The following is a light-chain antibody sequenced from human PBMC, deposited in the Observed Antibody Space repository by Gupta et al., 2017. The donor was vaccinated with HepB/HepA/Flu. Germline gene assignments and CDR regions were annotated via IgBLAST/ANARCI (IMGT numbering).Light chain of an antibody. V-gene: IGKV2-24*01. CDR2: KCC. CDR1: QSLVHRDGNNY. Sequence: DIVLTQTPVSLPVTLGQSASIYCRSSQSLVHRDGNNYISWHQKSPGHPPRLLIYKCCKRFSGVPDRFSGSGVGTDFTLTISNVEAEDVGIYYCMQAKEFPHGFAPGTRLEIK. J-gene: IGKJ2*03. CDR3: MQAKEFPHG.